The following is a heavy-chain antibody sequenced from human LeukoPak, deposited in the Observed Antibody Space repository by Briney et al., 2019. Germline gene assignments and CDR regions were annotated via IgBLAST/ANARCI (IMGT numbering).Heavy chain of an antibody. CDR3: AKDFFWSGRDAYYFDY. CDR1: GFTFSSYG. V-gene: IGHV3-30*18. CDR2: ISYDGSNK. Sequence: GGSLRLSCAASGFTFSSYGMHWVRQAPGKGLEWVAVISYDGSNKYYADSVKGRFTTSRDNSKNTLYLQMNSLRAEDTAVYYCAKDFFWSGRDAYYFDYWGQGTLVTVSS. D-gene: IGHD3-3*01. J-gene: IGHJ4*02.